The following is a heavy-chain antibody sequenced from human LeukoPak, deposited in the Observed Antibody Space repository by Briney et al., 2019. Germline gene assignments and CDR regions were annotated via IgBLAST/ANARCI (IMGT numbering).Heavy chain of an antibody. CDR1: GFTFSDYY. CDR2: ISSSSSYT. Sequence: GASLRLSCAASGFTFSDYYMSWIRQAPGKGLEWVSYISSSSSYTKYEDSVKGRFTISRDNAKNSPYLQMNSLRAEDTAVYYCGRHSLTGYIAFDIWGQGTMVTVSS. J-gene: IGHJ3*02. V-gene: IGHV3-11*03. CDR3: GRHSLTGYIAFDI. D-gene: IGHD3-9*01.